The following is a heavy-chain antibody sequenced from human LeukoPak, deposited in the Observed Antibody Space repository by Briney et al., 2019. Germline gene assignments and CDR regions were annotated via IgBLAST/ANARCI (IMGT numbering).Heavy chain of an antibody. Sequence: SETLSLTCTVSGDSINACHWGWIRQPPGKGLEWIGYIYFSGTTKYNPSPESRVTISVDTSKNQFSLKLSSVTAADTAVYYCARRRAEGGSNGHYNWFDPWGQGILVTVSS. CDR1: GDSINACH. CDR2: IYFSGTT. CDR3: ARRRAEGGSNGHYNWFDP. D-gene: IGHD6-13*01. V-gene: IGHV4-59*08. J-gene: IGHJ5*02.